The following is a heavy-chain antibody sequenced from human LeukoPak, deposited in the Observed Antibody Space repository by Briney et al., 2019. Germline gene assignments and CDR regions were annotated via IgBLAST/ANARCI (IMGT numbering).Heavy chain of an antibody. CDR2: TYSSGST. V-gene: IGHV4-61*05. CDR1: GGSISSSSYY. CDR3: ARGLQNRSSGIRFDVFQI. Sequence: SETLSLTCTVSGGSISSSSYYWGWIRQPPGKGLEWIGYTYSSGSTNYNPSLKSRVTISVETSKNQFSLKLSSVTAADTAVYYCARGLQNRSSGIRFDVFQIWGQGTMVTVSS. J-gene: IGHJ3*02. D-gene: IGHD6-6*01.